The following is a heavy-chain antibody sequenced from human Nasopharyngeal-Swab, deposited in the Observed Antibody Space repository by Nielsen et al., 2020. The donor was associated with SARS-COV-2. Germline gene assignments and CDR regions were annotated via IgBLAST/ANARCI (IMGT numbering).Heavy chain of an antibody. D-gene: IGHD3-10*01. J-gene: IGHJ3*02. Sequence: WVRQAPGQGLEWMGRIIPILGLANYAQKFQGRVTITADKSTSTAYMELSSLRSEDTAVYYCASSITMVRGVITVSGAFDIWGQGTMVTVSS. CDR2: IIPILGLA. V-gene: IGHV1-69*02. CDR3: ASSITMVRGVITVSGAFDI.